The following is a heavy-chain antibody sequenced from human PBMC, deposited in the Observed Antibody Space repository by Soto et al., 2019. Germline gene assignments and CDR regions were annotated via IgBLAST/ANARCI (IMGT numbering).Heavy chain of an antibody. CDR3: ARDLDTAMSRGAFDI. J-gene: IGHJ3*02. D-gene: IGHD5-18*01. Sequence: SETLSLTCTVSGGSISSGGTGSYWTWIRQLPGKGLEWIGYIYYSGSTYYNPSLMSRVTISVDTSKNQFSLKLRSVTAADTAVYYCARDLDTAMSRGAFDIWGQGTMVTVSS. CDR2: IYYSGST. CDR1: GGSISSGGTGSY. V-gene: IGHV4-30-4*08.